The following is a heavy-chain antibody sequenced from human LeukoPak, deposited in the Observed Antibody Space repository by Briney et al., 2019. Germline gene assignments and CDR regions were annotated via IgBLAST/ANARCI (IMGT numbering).Heavy chain of an antibody. Sequence: ASVKVSCKASGYTFTGYYTHWVRQAPGQGLEWMGWINPKSGGTIYVQKFQGRVTMTRDTSLSTAYMEVSSLKSEDTAVYYCARAVAANTNWFDPWGQGTLVTVSS. J-gene: IGHJ5*02. D-gene: IGHD4-23*01. V-gene: IGHV1-2*02. CDR3: ARAVAANTNWFDP. CDR2: INPKSGGT. CDR1: GYTFTGYY.